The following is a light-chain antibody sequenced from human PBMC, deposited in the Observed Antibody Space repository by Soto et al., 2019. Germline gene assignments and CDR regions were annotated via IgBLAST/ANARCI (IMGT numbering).Light chain of an antibody. V-gene: IGKV3-20*01. CDR2: GAS. Sequence: EIVLTQSPGTLSLSPGERATLSCRASQSVSSSYLAWYQQKPGQAPRLLIYGASSRATGIPDRFSGSGSGTEFPLTISRLELYDFAVYYCQQYGSSPITFGLGTRLEIK. CDR3: QQYGSSPIT. CDR1: QSVSSSY. J-gene: IGKJ5*01.